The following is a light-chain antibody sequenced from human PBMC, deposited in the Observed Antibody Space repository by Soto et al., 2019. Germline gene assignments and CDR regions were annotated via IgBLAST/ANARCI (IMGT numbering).Light chain of an antibody. J-gene: IGKJ3*01. Sequence: EMVMTQSPATLSVSPGERVTLSCRASESVHRNLAWYQQKPGQGPSLLIYYASTRATGVPDRFTGSGSGTEFTLTISSLQSDDFGVYHCQQYGNWPPTFGPGTKVEIK. CDR3: QQYGNWPPT. CDR1: ESVHRN. CDR2: YAS. V-gene: IGKV3-15*01.